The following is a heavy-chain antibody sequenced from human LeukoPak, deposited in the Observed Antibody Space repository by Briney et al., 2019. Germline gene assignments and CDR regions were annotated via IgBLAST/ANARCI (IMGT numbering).Heavy chain of an antibody. CDR1: GFTFSSYS. Sequence: GGSLRLSCAASGFTFSSYSMNWVRQAPGKGLEWVSSIGSSSSYIYYADSVKGRFTISRDNAKNSLYLQMNSLRAEDTAVYYCARLNPVYGQLLWAFDIWGEGTMVTVSS. J-gene: IGHJ3*02. D-gene: IGHD2-21*01. V-gene: IGHV3-21*01. CDR3: ARLNPVYGQLLWAFDI. CDR2: IGSSSSYI.